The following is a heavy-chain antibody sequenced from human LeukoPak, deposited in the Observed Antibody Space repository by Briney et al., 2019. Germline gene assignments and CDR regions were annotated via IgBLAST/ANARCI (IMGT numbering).Heavy chain of an antibody. Sequence: SETLSLTCTVSGGSISSSSYFWGWIRQPPGRGLEWIGTLYYSGTTSYNPSLQSRVTISVDTSKNQFSLKLSSVTAADTSIYYCARLNAYSSSWHYFDSWGQGTLVTVSS. CDR3: ARLNAYSSSWHYFDS. V-gene: IGHV4-39*01. CDR1: GGSISSSSYF. CDR2: LYYSGTT. D-gene: IGHD6-13*01. J-gene: IGHJ4*02.